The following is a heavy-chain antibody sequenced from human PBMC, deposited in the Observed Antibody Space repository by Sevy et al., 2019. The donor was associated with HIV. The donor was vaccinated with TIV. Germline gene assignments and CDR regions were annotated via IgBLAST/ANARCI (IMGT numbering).Heavy chain of an antibody. CDR1: GFTFGDYC. V-gene: IGHV3-49*04. Sequence: GSLRLSCTASGFTFGDYCMSWVRQAPGKGLEWVAFLKSDVYGGTVDHAASVRGRFVISRDDSKTIAYLQMNDLETEDTGVYYCTRWKAAQSIFDYWGQGALVTVSS. CDR2: LKSDVYGGTV. J-gene: IGHJ4*02. CDR3: TRWKAAQSIFDY. D-gene: IGHD6-13*01.